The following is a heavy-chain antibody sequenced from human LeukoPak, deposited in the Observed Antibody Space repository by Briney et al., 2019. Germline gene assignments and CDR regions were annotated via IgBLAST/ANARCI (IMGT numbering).Heavy chain of an antibody. CDR2: IKQDGSEK. CDR1: EFTFSSYW. Sequence: GGSLRLSCAASEFTFSSYWMSWVRQAPGKGLEWVANIKQDGSEKYYVDSVKGRFTISRDNAKNSLYLQMNSLRAEDTAVYYCARDNYYYDSSGYYHFDYWGQGTLVTVSS. D-gene: IGHD3-22*01. CDR3: ARDNYYYDSSGYYHFDY. J-gene: IGHJ4*02. V-gene: IGHV3-7*01.